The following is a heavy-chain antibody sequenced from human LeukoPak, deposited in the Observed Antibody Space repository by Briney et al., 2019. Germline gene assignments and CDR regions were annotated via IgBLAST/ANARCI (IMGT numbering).Heavy chain of an antibody. J-gene: IGHJ5*02. CDR3: AREIGSSWYKGNWFDP. CDR1: GGSISSGGYS. Sequence: PSQTLSLTCAVSGGSISSGGYSWSWIRQPPGKGLEWIGYIYYSGSTNYNPSLKSRVTISVDTSKNQFSLKLSSVTAADTAVYYCAREIGSSWYKGNWFDPWGQGTLVTVSS. CDR2: IYYSGST. D-gene: IGHD6-13*01. V-gene: IGHV4-61*08.